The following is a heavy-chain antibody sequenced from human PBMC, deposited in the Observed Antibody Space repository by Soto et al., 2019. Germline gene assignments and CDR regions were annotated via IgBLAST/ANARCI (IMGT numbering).Heavy chain of an antibody. D-gene: IGHD3-9*01. CDR3: ARVAMENYYDMSRGSSSYDLDV. J-gene: IGHJ6*02. Sequence: WETLSLTCAVSGGSMSSFSWSWIRQPPGKGLEFIGSISHSGRSEDNPSLKDRIILSVDVSKTQFSLNLKSIKAEDTSVYYCARVAMENYYDMSRGSSSYDLDVSGQGTTVAVSS. V-gene: IGHV4-59*13. CDR1: GGSMSSFS. CDR2: ISHSGRS.